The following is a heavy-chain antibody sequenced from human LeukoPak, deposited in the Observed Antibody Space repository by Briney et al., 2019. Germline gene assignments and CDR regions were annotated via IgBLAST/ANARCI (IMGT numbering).Heavy chain of an antibody. Sequence: ASVKVSCKASGYTFTSYGISWVRQAPGQGLEWMGWISAYNGNTNYAQKPQGRVTMTTDTSTSTAYMELRSLRSDGTAVYYCARDRGGLRYFDWLSWFDPWGQGTLVTVSS. CDR3: ARDRGGLRYFDWLSWFDP. V-gene: IGHV1-18*01. D-gene: IGHD3-9*01. J-gene: IGHJ5*02. CDR2: ISAYNGNT. CDR1: GYTFTSYG.